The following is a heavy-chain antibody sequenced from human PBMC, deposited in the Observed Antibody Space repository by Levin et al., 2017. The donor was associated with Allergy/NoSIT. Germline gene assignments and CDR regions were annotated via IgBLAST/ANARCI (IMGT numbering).Heavy chain of an antibody. V-gene: IGHV4-30-2*01. Sequence: LRLSCTVSGGSISSGGYSWTWIRQPPGRGLEWIGYIYHSGSTYYNPSLKSRVTISVDRSKNQFSLKLSSVTAADTAVYYCARTMVRGVPNYYFDYWGQGTLVTVSS. J-gene: IGHJ4*02. D-gene: IGHD3-10*01. CDR1: GGSISSGGYS. CDR3: ARTMVRGVPNYYFDY. CDR2: IYHSGST.